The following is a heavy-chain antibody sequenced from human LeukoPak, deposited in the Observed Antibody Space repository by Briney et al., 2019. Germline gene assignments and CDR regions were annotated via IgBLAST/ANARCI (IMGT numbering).Heavy chain of an antibody. CDR3: ARKKHYSSGFLGEVF. CDR2: IYYSGST. Sequence: SETLSLTCTVSGGSISSYYWSWIRQPPGKGLEWIGYIYYSGSTYYNPSLESRVTMSVDTSKNQFSLKLTSVTAADTAVYYCARKKHYSSGFLGEVFWGQGTLVTVSS. D-gene: IGHD6-19*01. CDR1: GGSISSYY. V-gene: IGHV4-59*12. J-gene: IGHJ4*02.